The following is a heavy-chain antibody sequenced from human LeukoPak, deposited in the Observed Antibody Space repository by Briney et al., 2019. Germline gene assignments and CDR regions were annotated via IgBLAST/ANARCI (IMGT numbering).Heavy chain of an antibody. V-gene: IGHV4-59*08. J-gene: IGHJ4*02. D-gene: IGHD2/OR15-2a*01. CDR2: VSDIGSI. CDR3: AGHHPRNTVDF. Sequence: PSETLSLTCAVYGGSFSGYYWSWIRQPPGKGLEWIAYVSDIGSINYNPSLRSRVTISLDTSKNQLSLKLSSVTAADTAVYYCAGHHPRNTVDFWGQGTLVTVSS. CDR1: GGSFSGYY.